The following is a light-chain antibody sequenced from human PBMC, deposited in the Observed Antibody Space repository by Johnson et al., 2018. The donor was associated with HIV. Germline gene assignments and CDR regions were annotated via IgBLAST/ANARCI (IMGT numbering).Light chain of an antibody. CDR1: SSNIGNNY. CDR2: ENN. J-gene: IGLJ1*01. V-gene: IGLV1-51*02. CDR3: GTWDNSLATGAL. Sequence: QSVLTQPPSVSAAPGQKVTISCSGSSSNIGNNYVSWYQQLPGTAPKLLIYENNKRTSGIPDRFSGSKSGTSATLGIAGLQNGDEADYYCGTWDNSLATGALFGTGTKVTVL.